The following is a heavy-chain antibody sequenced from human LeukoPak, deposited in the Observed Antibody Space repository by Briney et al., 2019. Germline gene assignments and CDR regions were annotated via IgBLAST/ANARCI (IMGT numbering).Heavy chain of an antibody. CDR1: GFTFSSYA. Sequence: PGGSLRLSCAASGFTFSSYAMHWVRQAPGKGLEWVAVISYDGSNKYYADSVKGRFTISRDNSKNTLYLQMNSLRAEDTAVYYCARDTLGMRIDYWGQGTLVTVSS. V-gene: IGHV3-30-3*01. CDR2: ISYDGSNK. J-gene: IGHJ4*02. D-gene: IGHD7-27*01. CDR3: ARDTLGMRIDY.